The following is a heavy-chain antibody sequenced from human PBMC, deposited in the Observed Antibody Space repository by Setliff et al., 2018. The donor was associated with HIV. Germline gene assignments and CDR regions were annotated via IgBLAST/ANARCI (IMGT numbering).Heavy chain of an antibody. D-gene: IGHD3-22*01. CDR1: GYIFNTNG. CDR3: ARGMDDSSGYYYGYYDYYMDV. Sequence: ASVKVSCKGSGYIFNTNGISWVRQAPGQGLEWMGWISAYNGNTNYAQRFQGRVTMTTDTSTSTAYMELRSLRSDDTAVYYCARGMDDSSGYYYGYYDYYMDVWGKGTTVTVSS. CDR2: ISAYNGNT. J-gene: IGHJ6*03. V-gene: IGHV1-18*01.